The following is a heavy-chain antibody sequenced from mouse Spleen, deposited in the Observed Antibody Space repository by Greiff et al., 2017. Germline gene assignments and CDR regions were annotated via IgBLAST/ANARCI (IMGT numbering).Heavy chain of an antibody. J-gene: IGHJ2*01. CDR1: GYTFTSYW. CDR2: IDPNSGGT. CDR3: ARGDPYRYDGGSYFDY. Sequence: VQLQQSGAELVKPGASVKLSCKASGYTFTSYWMHWVKQRPGRGLEWIGRIDPNSGGTKYNEKFKSKATLTVDKPSSTAYMQLSSLTSEDSAVYYCARGDPYRYDGGSYFDYWGQGTTLTVSS. V-gene: IGHV1-72*01. D-gene: IGHD2-14*01.